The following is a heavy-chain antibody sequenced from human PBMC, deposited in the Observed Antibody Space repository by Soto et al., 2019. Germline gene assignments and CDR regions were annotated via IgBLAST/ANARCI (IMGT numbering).Heavy chain of an antibody. CDR1: GGTFSSYA. CDR2: IIPIFGTA. V-gene: IGHV1-69*01. Sequence: QVQLVQSGAEVKKPGSSVKVSCKASGGTFSSYAISWVRQAPGQGLEWMGGIIPIFGTANYAQKFQGRVTITADESTSTAYMELSSLRSEDTAVYDCATLTTTYYDILTGNFEGFDYWGQGTLVTVSS. D-gene: IGHD3-9*01. J-gene: IGHJ4*02. CDR3: ATLTTTYYDILTGNFEGFDY.